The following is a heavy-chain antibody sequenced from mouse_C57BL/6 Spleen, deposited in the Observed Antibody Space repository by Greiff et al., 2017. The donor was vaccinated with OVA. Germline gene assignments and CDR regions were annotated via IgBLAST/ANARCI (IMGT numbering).Heavy chain of an antibody. V-gene: IGHV1-82*01. D-gene: IGHD1-1*01. J-gene: IGHJ2*01. CDR3: ARRTVVEGDYFDY. CDR2: IYPGDGDT. Sequence: VQLQQSGPELVKPGASVKISCKASGYAFSSSWMNWVKQRPGKGLEWIGRIYPGDGDTNYNGKFKGKATLTADKSSSTAYMQLSSLTSEDSAVYFCARRTVVEGDYFDYWGQGTTLTVSS. CDR1: GYAFSSSW.